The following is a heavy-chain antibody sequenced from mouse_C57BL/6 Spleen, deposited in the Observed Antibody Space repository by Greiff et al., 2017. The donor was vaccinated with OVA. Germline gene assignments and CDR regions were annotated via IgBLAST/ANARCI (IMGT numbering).Heavy chain of an antibody. Sequence: EVQLQQSGPELVKPGASVKISCKASGYTFTDYYMNWVKQSHGKSLEWIGDINPNNGGTSYNQKFKGKATLTVDKSSSTAYMELRSLTSEDSAVYYCARSDARQLRLRYAMDYWGQGTSVTVSS. CDR1: GYTFTDYY. CDR3: ARSDARQLRLRYAMDY. V-gene: IGHV1-26*01. J-gene: IGHJ4*01. D-gene: IGHD3-2*02. CDR2: INPNNGGT.